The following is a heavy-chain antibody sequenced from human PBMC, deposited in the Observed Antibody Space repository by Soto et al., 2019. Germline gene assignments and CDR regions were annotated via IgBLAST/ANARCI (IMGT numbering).Heavy chain of an antibody. CDR1: GFTFSDYY. J-gene: IGHJ6*03. CDR3: ADFDWIGRYYHYMDV. V-gene: IGHV3-11*01. CDR2: ISSSGSTI. D-gene: IGHD3-9*01. Sequence: QVQLVESGGGLVKPGGSLRLSCAASGFTFSDYYMSWIRQAPGKGLEWVSYISSSGSTIYYSDSVKGRFTSSRDYAKNSLYLQMNSLRAEHTAVYYCADFDWIGRYYHYMDVWGKGTTVTVSS.